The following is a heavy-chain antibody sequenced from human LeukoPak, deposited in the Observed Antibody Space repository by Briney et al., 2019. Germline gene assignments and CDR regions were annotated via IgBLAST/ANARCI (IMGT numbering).Heavy chain of an antibody. CDR3: ARGLRYFDWLPYNWFDP. J-gene: IGHJ5*02. V-gene: IGHV1-8*03. CDR2: MNPNSGNT. Sequence: ASVKVSCKASGYTFTSYDINWVRQATGRGLEWMGWMNPNSGNTGYAQKFQGRVTITRNTSISTAYMELSSLRSEDTAVYYCARGLRYFDWLPYNWFDPWGQGTLVTVSS. D-gene: IGHD3-9*01. CDR1: GYTFTSYD.